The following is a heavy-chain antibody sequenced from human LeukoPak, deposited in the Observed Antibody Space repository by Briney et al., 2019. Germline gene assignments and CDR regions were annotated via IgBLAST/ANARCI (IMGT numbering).Heavy chain of an antibody. CDR3: VRGTGRL. V-gene: IGHV3-21*01. Sequence: PGGSLRLSCAASGFTFGDYAKSWFRQAPGEGLEWVSSLTGISTYIEYADSVRGRFTISRDNSNNTLHLHMSNLRDEDTAVYYCVRGTGRLWGQGCLVIVS. J-gene: IGHJ4*02. CDR2: LTGISTYI. D-gene: IGHD1-1*01. CDR1: GFTFGDYA.